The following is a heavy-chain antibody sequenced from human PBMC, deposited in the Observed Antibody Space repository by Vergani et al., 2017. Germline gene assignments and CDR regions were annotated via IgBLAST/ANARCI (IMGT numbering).Heavy chain of an antibody. CDR1: GGSISSSSYY. J-gene: IGHJ4*02. CDR2: IYYSGST. CDR3: ARHDGDYFGGPYYFDY. D-gene: IGHD4-17*01. Sequence: QLQLQESGPGLVKPSETLSLTCTVSGGSISSSSYYWGWIRQPPGKGLEWIGSIYYSGSTYYNPSLKSRVTISVDTSKNQFSLKLSSVTAADTAVYYCARHDGDYFGGPYYFDYWGQGTLVTVSS. V-gene: IGHV4-39*07.